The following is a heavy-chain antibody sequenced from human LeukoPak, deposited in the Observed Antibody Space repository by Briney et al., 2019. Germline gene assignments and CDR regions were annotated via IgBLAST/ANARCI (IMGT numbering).Heavy chain of an antibody. V-gene: IGHV1-2*02. CDR3: ARGEYLLVVATYFFDY. CDR2: INPNTGGT. CDR1: GYAFTGYY. Sequence: GASVKVSCKASGYAFTGYYMHWVRQAPGQGLEWMGWINPNTGGTNYAQKFQGRVTMTRDTSISTAYMDLSSLRSDDTAVYYCARGEYLLVVATYFFDYWGQGTLVTVSS. D-gene: IGHD5-12*01. J-gene: IGHJ4*02.